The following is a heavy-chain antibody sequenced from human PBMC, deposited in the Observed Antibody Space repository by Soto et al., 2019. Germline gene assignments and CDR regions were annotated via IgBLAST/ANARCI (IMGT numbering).Heavy chain of an antibody. CDR3: AITHLRFGEHHY. J-gene: IGHJ4*02. D-gene: IGHD3-10*01. CDR1: GYTFTSYD. Sequence: QVQLVQSGAEVKKPGASVKVSCKASGYTFTSYDINWVRQATGQGLEWMGWMNPNSGNTGYAQKFEGRVTMPRNTSISTAYMELSSLRSEDTAVYYCAITHLRFGEHHYWGQGTLVTVSS. CDR2: MNPNSGNT. V-gene: IGHV1-8*01.